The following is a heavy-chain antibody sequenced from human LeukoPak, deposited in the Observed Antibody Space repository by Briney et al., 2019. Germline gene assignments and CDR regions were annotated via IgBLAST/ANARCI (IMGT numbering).Heavy chain of an antibody. V-gene: IGHV3-7*01. CDR2: IKQDGSEK. D-gene: IGHD6-13*01. CDR1: RFTFSSYW. Sequence: QPGRSLRLSCAASRFTFSSYWMSWVRQAPGKGLEWVANIKQDGSEKYYVDSVKGRFTISRDNAKKSLYLQMNSLRVEDTAVYYCASIAGGDGHWYFDLWGRGTLVTVSS. J-gene: IGHJ2*01. CDR3: ASIAGGDGHWYFDL.